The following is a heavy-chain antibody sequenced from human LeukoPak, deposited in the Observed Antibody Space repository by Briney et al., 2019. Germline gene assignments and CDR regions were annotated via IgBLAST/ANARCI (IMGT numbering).Heavy chain of an antibody. CDR3: ARATRIVVVITSGFDY. J-gene: IGHJ4*02. V-gene: IGHV1-2*02. Sequence: ASVKVSCKASGYTFRTYAISWVRQAPGQGLEWMGWINPNSGGTNYAQKFQGRVTMTRDTSISTAYMELSRLRSDDTAVYYCARATRIVVVITSGFDYWGQGTLVTVSS. D-gene: IGHD3-22*01. CDR2: INPNSGGT. CDR1: GYTFRTYA.